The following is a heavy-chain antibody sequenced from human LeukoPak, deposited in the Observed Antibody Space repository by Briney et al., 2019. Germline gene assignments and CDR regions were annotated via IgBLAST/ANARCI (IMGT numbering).Heavy chain of an antibody. Sequence: PGGSLRLSCAASGFTFSSYWMSWVRQAPGKGLEWVANIKQDGSEKYYVDSVKGRFTISRDNAKNSLYLQMNSLRAEDTAVYYCARVLRLRPRKQGGDYYYYMDVWGKGTTVTVSS. V-gene: IGHV3-7*01. CDR2: IKQDGSEK. J-gene: IGHJ6*03. CDR1: GFTFSSYW. CDR3: ARVLRLRPRKQGGDYYYYMDV. D-gene: IGHD5-12*01.